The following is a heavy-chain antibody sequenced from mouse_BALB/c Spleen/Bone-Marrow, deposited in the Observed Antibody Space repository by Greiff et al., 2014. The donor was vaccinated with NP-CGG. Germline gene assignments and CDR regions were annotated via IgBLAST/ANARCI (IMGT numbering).Heavy chain of an antibody. V-gene: IGHV1-7*01. CDR2: INPRIGYT. CDR1: GYTFTSYW. Sequence: QVQLKQSGAELVKPGASEKMSCKASGYTFTSYWMHWVKQRPGQGLEWIGYINPRIGYTEYNQKFKDKATLTADKSSSTAYMQLSSLTSEDSAVYYCARGNREAMDYWGQGTSVTVSS. CDR3: ARGNREAMDY. J-gene: IGHJ4*01.